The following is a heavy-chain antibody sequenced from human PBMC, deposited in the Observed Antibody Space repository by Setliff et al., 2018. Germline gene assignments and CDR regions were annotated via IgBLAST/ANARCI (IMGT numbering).Heavy chain of an antibody. CDR2: IYHSGST. J-gene: IGHJ6*02. CDR1: GGSISSSNW. V-gene: IGHV4-4*02. Sequence: SETLSLTCAVSGGSISSSNWWSWVRQPPGKGLEWIGEIYHSGSTNYSPSLKGRVTISVDTSKNQFSLKLSSVTAADTAVYYCARVASILGLGDTAMVWHYYYGMDVWGQGTTVTVSS. CDR3: ARVASILGLGDTAMVWHYYYGMDV. D-gene: IGHD5-18*01.